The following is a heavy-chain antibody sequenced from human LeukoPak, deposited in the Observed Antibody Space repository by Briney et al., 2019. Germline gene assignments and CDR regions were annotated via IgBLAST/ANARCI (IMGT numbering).Heavy chain of an antibody. Sequence: SETLSLTCAVSGYSISSGYYWGWIRQPPGKGLEWIGSIYHSGSTCYNPSLKSRVTISVDTSKNQFSLKLSSVTAADTAVYYCARRYDFSSGWFPHWFDPWGQGTLVTVSS. CDR2: IYHSGST. V-gene: IGHV4-38-2*01. CDR1: GYSISSGYY. J-gene: IGHJ5*02. D-gene: IGHD6-19*01. CDR3: ARRYDFSSGWFPHWFDP.